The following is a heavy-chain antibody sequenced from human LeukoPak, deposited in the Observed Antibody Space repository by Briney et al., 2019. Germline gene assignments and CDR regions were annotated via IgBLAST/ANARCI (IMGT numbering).Heavy chain of an antibody. CDR2: ISSSSSYI. Sequence: GSLRLSCAASGFTFSSYNTNWVRQAPGKGLEWVSSISSSSSYIYYADSVKGRFTISRDNAKNSLYLQMNSLRAEDTAVYYCARDNSSGWYVRPADYWGQGTLVTVSS. V-gene: IGHV3-21*01. CDR3: ARDNSSGWYVRPADY. J-gene: IGHJ4*02. D-gene: IGHD6-19*01. CDR1: GFTFSSYN.